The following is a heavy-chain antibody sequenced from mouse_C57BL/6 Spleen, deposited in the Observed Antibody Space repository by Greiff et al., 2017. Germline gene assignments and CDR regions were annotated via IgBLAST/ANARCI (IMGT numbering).Heavy chain of an antibody. CDR3: ARGGYSNYWFAY. CDR2: INTYNGGT. CDR1: GYTFTDYY. V-gene: IGHV1-19*01. D-gene: IGHD2-5*01. Sequence: VQLQQSGPVLVKPGASVKMSCKASGYTFTDYYMNWVKQSHGKSLEWIGVINTYNGGTSYNQKFKGKATLTVDKSSSTAYMELNSLTSEDSAVYYCARGGYSNYWFAYWGQGTLVTVSA. J-gene: IGHJ3*01.